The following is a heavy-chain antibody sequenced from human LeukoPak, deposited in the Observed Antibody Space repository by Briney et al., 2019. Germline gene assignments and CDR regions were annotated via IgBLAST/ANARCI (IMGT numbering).Heavy chain of an antibody. Sequence: GGSLRLSCAASGFTFSSYAMSWVRQAPGKGLEWVSAISGSGGSTYYADSVKGRFTISRDNSKNTLYLQMNSLRAEGTAVYYCAKSEDYYDSSGYPDYWGQGTLVTVSS. CDR2: ISGSGGST. CDR3: AKSEDYYDSSGYPDY. CDR1: GFTFSSYA. V-gene: IGHV3-23*01. D-gene: IGHD3-22*01. J-gene: IGHJ4*02.